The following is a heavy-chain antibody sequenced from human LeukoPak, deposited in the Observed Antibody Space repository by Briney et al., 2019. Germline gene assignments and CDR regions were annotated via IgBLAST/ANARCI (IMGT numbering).Heavy chain of an antibody. D-gene: IGHD6-13*01. CDR3: ARIAAAGTAFDY. V-gene: IGHV1-46*01. CDR1: GYTFTSYY. CDR2: INPSGGST. Sequence: GASVKVSCKASGYTFTSYYMHWVRQAPGQGLEWMGIINPSGGSTSYAQKFQGRVTMTRDTSTSTIYMELSSLRSKDTAVYYCARIAAAGTAFDYWGQGTLVTVSS. J-gene: IGHJ4*02.